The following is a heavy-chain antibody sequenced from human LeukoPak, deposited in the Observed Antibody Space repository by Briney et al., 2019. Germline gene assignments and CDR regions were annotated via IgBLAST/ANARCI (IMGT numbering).Heavy chain of an antibody. CDR1: GGSLSSYY. V-gene: IGHV4-59*01. CDR3: ARVPSIAAHFDY. J-gene: IGHJ4*02. Sequence: SETLSLTCTVSGGSLSSYYWSWIRQPPGKGPEWIGYIYYSGSTNYNPSLKSRVTISVDTSKNQSSLKLSSVTAADTAVYYCARVPSIAAHFDYWGQGTLVTVSS. CDR2: IYYSGST. D-gene: IGHD6-6*01.